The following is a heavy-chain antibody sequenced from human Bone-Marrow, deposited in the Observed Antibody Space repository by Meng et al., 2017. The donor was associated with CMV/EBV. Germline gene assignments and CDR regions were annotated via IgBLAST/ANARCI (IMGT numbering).Heavy chain of an antibody. CDR3: ARYCSSTSCYYYYGMDV. J-gene: IGHJ6*02. CDR1: GFSLRSYD. CDR2: IGSAGDT. Sequence: GGSLRLSCAASGFSLRSYDIHWVRQATGKGLEWVSGIGSAGDTYYADSVKGRFTISRDNAKNSLYLQMNSLRAEDTAVYYCARYCSSTSCYYYYGMDVWGQGTTVTVSS. V-gene: IGHV3-13*01. D-gene: IGHD2-2*01.